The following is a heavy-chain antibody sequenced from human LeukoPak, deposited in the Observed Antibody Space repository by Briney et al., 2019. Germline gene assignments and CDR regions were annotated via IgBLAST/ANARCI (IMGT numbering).Heavy chain of an antibody. CDR2: ISYDGSNK. J-gene: IGHJ3*02. CDR3: ARKICGGDCYIDAFDI. V-gene: IGHV3-30*04. CDR1: GFTFSSYA. D-gene: IGHD2-21*02. Sequence: GGSLRLSCAASGFTFSSYAMHWVRQAPGKGLEWVAVISYDGSNKYYADSVKGRFTISRDNSKNTLYLQMNSLRAEDTAVYYCARKICGGDCYIDAFDIWGQGTMVTVSS.